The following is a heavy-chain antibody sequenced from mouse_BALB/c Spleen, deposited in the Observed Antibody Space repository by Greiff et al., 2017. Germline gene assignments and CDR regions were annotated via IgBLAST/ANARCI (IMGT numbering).Heavy chain of an antibody. Sequence: VMLVESGPGLVAPSQSLSITCTVSGFSLTSYGVHWVRQPPGKGLEWLGVIWAGGSTNYNSALMSRLSISKDNSKSQVFLKMNSLQTDDTAMYYCAREGYYDYDGAMDYWGQGTSVTVSS. CDR3: AREGYYDYDGAMDY. CDR1: GFSLTSYG. V-gene: IGHV2-9*02. J-gene: IGHJ4*01. D-gene: IGHD2-4*01. CDR2: IWAGGST.